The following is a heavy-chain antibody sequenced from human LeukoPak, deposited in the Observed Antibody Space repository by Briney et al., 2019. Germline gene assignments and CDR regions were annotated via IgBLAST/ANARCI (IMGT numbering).Heavy chain of an antibody. CDR1: LFTFSSHY. CDR2: ISYSSTFI. Sequence: PGGSLRLSCAASLFTFSSHYMNWVRQAPGKGLEWVSSISYSSTFILYADSVKGRFTISRDNAKNSLYLQMNSLRAEDTAVYYCARDRPYSSSCFDYWGQGTLVTVSS. V-gene: IGHV3-21*01. CDR3: ARDRPYSSSCFDY. D-gene: IGHD6-13*01. J-gene: IGHJ4*02.